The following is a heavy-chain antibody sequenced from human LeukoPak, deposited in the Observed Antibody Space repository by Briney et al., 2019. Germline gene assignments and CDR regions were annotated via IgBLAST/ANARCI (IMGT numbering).Heavy chain of an antibody. V-gene: IGHV3-15*01. J-gene: IGHJ5*02. CDR1: GFSFSNAW. CDR3: TTESDYVLRWFDP. Sequence: GGSLRLSCAASGFSFSNAWMTWVRQAAGKGLEWVGRIKSKTDGGRTDYAAPVKGRFTVSRDDSKNTVYLQMNSLKAEDTAVYYCTTESDYVLRWFDPWGQGTLVTVCS. D-gene: IGHD3-16*01. CDR2: IKSKTDGGRT.